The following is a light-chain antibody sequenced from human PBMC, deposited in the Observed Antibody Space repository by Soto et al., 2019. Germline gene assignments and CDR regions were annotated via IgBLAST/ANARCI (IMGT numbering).Light chain of an antibody. V-gene: IGKV3D-20*02. Sequence: EFVLTQSPGTLSLSPGERATLSCRAIQTVRNNYLAWYQQKPGQAPRLLIYDASSRATGVPARFSGSGSGTDFSLTISSLEPEDVAVYYCQQRSQWPPMTFGQGTRLEIK. CDR2: DAS. CDR3: QQRSQWPPMT. J-gene: IGKJ5*01. CDR1: QTVRNNY.